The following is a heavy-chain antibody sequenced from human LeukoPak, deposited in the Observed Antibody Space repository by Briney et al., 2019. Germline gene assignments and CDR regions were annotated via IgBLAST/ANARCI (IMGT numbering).Heavy chain of an antibody. D-gene: IGHD3-22*01. J-gene: IGHJ4*02. V-gene: IGHV3-23*01. CDR3: AKSTYYYDSSGNLDY. CDR2: ISGSGGST. Sequence: GGSLRLSCAASGFTFNSYSMNWVRQAPGKGLEWVSAISGSGGSTYYADSVKGRFTISRDNSKNTLYLQMNSLRAEDTAVYYCAKSTYYYDSSGNLDYWGQGTLVTVSS. CDR1: GFTFNSYS.